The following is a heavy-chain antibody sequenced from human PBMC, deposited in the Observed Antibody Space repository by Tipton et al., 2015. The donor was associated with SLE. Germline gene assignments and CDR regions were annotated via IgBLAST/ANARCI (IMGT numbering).Heavy chain of an antibody. CDR1: GFTVSSNY. Sequence: SLRLSCAASGFTVSSNYMSWVRQAPGKGLEWVSVIYSGGSTYYADSVKGRFTISRDNSKNTLYLQMNSLRAEDTAVYYCARDRAAAPDYFDYWGQGTLVTVSS. D-gene: IGHD6-13*01. CDR3: ARDRAAAPDYFDY. CDR2: IYSGGST. V-gene: IGHV3-53*05. J-gene: IGHJ4*02.